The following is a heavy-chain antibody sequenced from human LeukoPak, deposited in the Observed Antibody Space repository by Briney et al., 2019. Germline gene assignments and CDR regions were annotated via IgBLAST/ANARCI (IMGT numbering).Heavy chain of an antibody. V-gene: IGHV4-59*12. D-gene: IGHD3-10*01. CDR1: GGSISSYY. CDR2: IYYSGST. Sequence: PSETLSLTCTVSGGSISSYYWSWIRQPPGKGLEWIGYIYYSGSTNYNPSLKSRVTMSVDTSKNQFSLKLSSVTAADTAVYYCARVSMVRGAPDYYFDYWGQGTLVTVSS. J-gene: IGHJ4*02. CDR3: ARVSMVRGAPDYYFDY.